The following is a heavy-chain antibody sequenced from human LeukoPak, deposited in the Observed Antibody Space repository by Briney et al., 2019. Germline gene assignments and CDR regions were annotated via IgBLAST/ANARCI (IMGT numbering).Heavy chain of an antibody. D-gene: IGHD6-19*01. J-gene: IGHJ4*02. CDR1: GFTFSSYA. CDR2: ISASGGST. Sequence: TGGSLRLSCAASGFTFSSYAMSWVRRAPGKGLEWVSGISASGGSTYYADSVKGRFTISRDNSKNTLYLQMNSLRAEDTAVYYCAKYSSGWCFEYWGQGTLVTVSS. V-gene: IGHV3-23*01. CDR3: AKYSSGWCFEY.